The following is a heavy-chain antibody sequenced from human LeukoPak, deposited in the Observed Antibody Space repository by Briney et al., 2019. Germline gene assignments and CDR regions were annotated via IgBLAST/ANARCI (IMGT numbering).Heavy chain of an antibody. V-gene: IGHV1-69*01. J-gene: IGHJ4*02. D-gene: IGHD3-3*01. CDR3: AKGHDDFRQFDY. Sequence: GSSVKVSCTASGGTFANYAISWVRKAPGQGLEWMGGIIPIFGTGDSAQKFQGRLTITADESTRTTYMELSSLRSEDTAVYYCAKGHDDFRQFDYWGQGTLVTVSS. CDR1: GGTFANYA. CDR2: IIPIFGTG.